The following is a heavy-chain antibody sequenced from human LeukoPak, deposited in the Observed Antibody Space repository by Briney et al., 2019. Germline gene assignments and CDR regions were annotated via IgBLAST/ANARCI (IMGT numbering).Heavy chain of an antibody. CDR1: GGTFSSYA. J-gene: IGHJ5*02. V-gene: IGHV1-69*13. CDR3: ARCGEMATITP. D-gene: IGHD5-24*01. CDR2: IIPIFGTA. Sequence: VASVKVSCKASGGTFSSYAISWVRQAPGQGLEWMGGIIPIFGTANYAQKFQGRVTITADESTSTAYMELSSLRSEDTAVYYCARCGEMATITPWGQGTLVTVSS.